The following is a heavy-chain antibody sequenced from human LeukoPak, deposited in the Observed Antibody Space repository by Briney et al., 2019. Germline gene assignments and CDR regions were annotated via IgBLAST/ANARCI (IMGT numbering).Heavy chain of an antibody. CDR2: VNGDGSST. CDR3: AAGPADNSYDNY. CDR1: GFTFTNYW. J-gene: IGHJ4*02. Sequence: GGALRLSCAASGFTFTNYWMHWVRQAPGKGLVWVSRVNGDGSSTSYADSVKGRFTIFRDNAKNTLYLQMSSLRVEDTAVYYCAAGPADNSYDNYWGQGTLVTVSS. V-gene: IGHV3-74*01. D-gene: IGHD5-18*01.